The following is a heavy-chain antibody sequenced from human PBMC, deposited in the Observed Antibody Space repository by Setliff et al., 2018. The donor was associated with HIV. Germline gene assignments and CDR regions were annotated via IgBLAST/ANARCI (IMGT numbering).Heavy chain of an antibody. Sequence: SETLSLTCTVSGGSISSNSYYWGWIRQPPGKGLEWIGHIHTSGSANYNPSLKSRVTISVDTSKNQFSLKLSSVTAADTAIYYCAREDSSSWYSSLSFWGQGTLVTVSS. V-gene: IGHV4-61*09. D-gene: IGHD6-13*01. J-gene: IGHJ1*01. CDR3: AREDSSSWYSSLSF. CDR1: GGSISSNSYY. CDR2: IHTSGSA.